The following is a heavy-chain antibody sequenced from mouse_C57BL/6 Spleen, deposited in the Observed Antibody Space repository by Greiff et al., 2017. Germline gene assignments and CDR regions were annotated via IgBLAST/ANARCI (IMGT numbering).Heavy chain of an antibody. CDR2: ISSGGDYI. V-gene: IGHV5-9-1*02. J-gene: IGHJ3*01. CDR1: GFTFSSYA. Sequence: EVKLMESGEGLVKPGGSLKLSCAASGFTFSSYAMSWVRQTPEKRLEWVAYISSGGDYIYYADTVKGRFTLSRDNARNTLYLQMSSLKSEDTAMYYCTRGGGSTMITTAWFAYWGQGTLVTVSA. D-gene: IGHD2-4*01. CDR3: TRGGGSTMITTAWFAY.